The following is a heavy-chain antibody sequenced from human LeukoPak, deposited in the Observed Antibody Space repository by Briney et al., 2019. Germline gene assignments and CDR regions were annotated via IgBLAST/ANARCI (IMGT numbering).Heavy chain of an antibody. V-gene: IGHV3/OR16-9*01. D-gene: IGHD3-10*01. CDR1: GFRFSDHY. J-gene: IGHJ4*02. Sequence: GGSLRLSCAASGFRFSDHYMSWIRQAPGKGPEWISYISGNSGDIAHADSVKGRFTISRDNAKNSLHLQMNSLRVEDTAVYHCVRHAGRTGGQWGQGILITVSS. CDR2: ISGNSGDI. CDR3: VRHAGRTGGQ.